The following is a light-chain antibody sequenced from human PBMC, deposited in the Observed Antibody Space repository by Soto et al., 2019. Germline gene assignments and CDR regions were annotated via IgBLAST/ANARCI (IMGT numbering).Light chain of an antibody. CDR2: GAS. Sequence: EIVVTQSPGTVSLSPGERTTLSCRASQSISRYLAWYQQKPGQGPRLLIYGASSRATGTPDRFSGSGSGTGFTLTISSLEPEDFAVYYCQQRSKWPITFGQGTRLEIK. J-gene: IGKJ5*01. CDR1: QSISRY. V-gene: IGKV3-11*01. CDR3: QQRSKWPIT.